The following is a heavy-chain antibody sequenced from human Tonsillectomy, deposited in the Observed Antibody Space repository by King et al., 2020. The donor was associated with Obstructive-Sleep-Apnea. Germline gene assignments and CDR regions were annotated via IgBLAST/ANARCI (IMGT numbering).Heavy chain of an antibody. D-gene: IGHD6-13*01. J-gene: IGHJ5*02. Sequence: VQLVESGGGLVQPGGSLRLSCAASGFTFSSYSMNWVRQAPGKGREWVSYISSSSSTIYYADSVKGRFTISRDNAKNSLYLQMNSLRAEDTAVYYCARDFTWAAAEVRWFDPWGQGTLVTVSS. V-gene: IGHV3-48*01. CDR1: GFTFSSYS. CDR3: ARDFTWAAAEVRWFDP. CDR2: ISSSSSTI.